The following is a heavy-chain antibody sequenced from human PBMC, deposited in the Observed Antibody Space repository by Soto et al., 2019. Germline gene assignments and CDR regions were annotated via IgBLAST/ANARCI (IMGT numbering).Heavy chain of an antibody. V-gene: IGHV4-31*03. CDR2: IYYSGIT. Sequence: SETLSLTCTVSGGSIGSGGYCWSWIRQHPGKGLEWIGYIYYSGITYCNPSLKSRVTISVGTSKNQFSLKLSSVTAADTAVYYCARSPGYYFDYWGQGTLVTVSS. J-gene: IGHJ4*02. CDR3: ARSPGYYFDY. CDR1: GGSIGSGGYC.